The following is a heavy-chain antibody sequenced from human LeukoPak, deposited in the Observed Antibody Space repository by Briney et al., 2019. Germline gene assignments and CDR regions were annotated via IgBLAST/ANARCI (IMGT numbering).Heavy chain of an antibody. J-gene: IGHJ4*02. Sequence: GGSLRLSCAASGFTFSNYEMNWVRQAPGKGLEWVSYISSSGSTIYYADSVKGRFTISRDNSKNTLYLQMNSLRAEDTAVYYCARRAGAYSHPYDYWGQGTLVTVSS. CDR2: ISSSGSTI. CDR1: GFTFSNYE. V-gene: IGHV3-48*03. D-gene: IGHD4/OR15-4a*01. CDR3: ARRAGAYSHPYDY.